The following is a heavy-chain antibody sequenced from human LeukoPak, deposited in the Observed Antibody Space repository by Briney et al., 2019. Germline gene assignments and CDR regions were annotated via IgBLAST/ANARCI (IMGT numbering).Heavy chain of an antibody. CDR3: ARRGPGGWFDP. CDR1: GGSISSYY. J-gene: IGHJ5*02. CDR2: IYTSGST. D-gene: IGHD3-10*01. V-gene: IGHV4-4*09. Sequence: SETLSLACTVSGGSISSYYWSWIRQPPGKGLEWIGYIYTSGSTNYNPSLKSRVTISVDTSKNQFSLKLSSVTAADTAVYYCARRGPGGWFDPWGQGTLVTVSS.